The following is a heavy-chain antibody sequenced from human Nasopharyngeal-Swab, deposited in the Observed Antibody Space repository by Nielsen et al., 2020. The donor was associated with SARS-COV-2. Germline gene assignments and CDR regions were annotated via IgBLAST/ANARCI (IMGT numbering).Heavy chain of an antibody. Sequence: SETLSLTCTVSGGSISSGDYYWSWIRQPPGKGLEWIGYIYYSGSTYYNPSLKSRVTISVDTSKNQFSLKLSSVTAADTAVYYCARVFEAAAGLDYWGQGTLATVSS. J-gene: IGHJ4*02. CDR2: IYYSGST. V-gene: IGHV4-30-4*01. CDR1: GGSISSGDYY. D-gene: IGHD6-13*01. CDR3: ARVFEAAAGLDY.